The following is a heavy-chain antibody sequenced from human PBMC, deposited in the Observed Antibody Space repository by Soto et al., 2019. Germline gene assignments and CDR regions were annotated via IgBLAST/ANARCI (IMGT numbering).Heavy chain of an antibody. CDR2: IYIGGTT. CDR1: GFTVSSTY. J-gene: IGHJ5*02. V-gene: IGHV3-53*01. CDR3: ARDRGGDCGDDCFSGWFDP. Sequence: EVQLVESGGGLIQPGGSLRLSCAASGFTVSSTYMSWVRQAPGKGLEWVSLIYIGGTTYYADSVKGRFTISRDNSKNTLYLQMNSLRAEDTAVYYCARDRGGDCGDDCFSGWFDPWGQGTLVTVSS. D-gene: IGHD2-21*02.